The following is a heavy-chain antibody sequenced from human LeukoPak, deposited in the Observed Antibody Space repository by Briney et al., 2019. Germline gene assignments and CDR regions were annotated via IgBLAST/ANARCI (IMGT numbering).Heavy chain of an antibody. V-gene: IGHV1-2*04. J-gene: IGHJ3*02. CDR2: INPNSGGT. CDR3: ARGGITGTTRGPTRLNDAFDI. CDR1: GGTFSSYA. Sequence: GASVKVSCKASGGTFSSYALSWVRQAPGQGLEWMGWINPNSGGTNYAQKFQGWVTMTRDTSISTAYMELSRLRSDDTAVYYCARGGITGTTRGPTRLNDAFDIWGQGTMVTVSS. D-gene: IGHD1-20*01.